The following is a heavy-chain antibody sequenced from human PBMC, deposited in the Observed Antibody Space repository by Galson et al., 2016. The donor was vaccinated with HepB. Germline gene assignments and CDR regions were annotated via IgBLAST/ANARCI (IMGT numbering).Heavy chain of an antibody. Sequence: TLSLTCTVSVGSISSGGYYWRWIRQHPGEGLEWIGYIYHTGNAYYNASLKSRVTVSVDTSKNQFFLKLSPLAAADTAVYFCARGGRKGLWGYYFDYWGQGTLVTVSS. CDR3: ARGGRKGLWGYYFDY. CDR2: IYHTGNA. D-gene: IGHD3-16*01. J-gene: IGHJ4*02. CDR1: VGSISSGGYY. V-gene: IGHV4-31*03.